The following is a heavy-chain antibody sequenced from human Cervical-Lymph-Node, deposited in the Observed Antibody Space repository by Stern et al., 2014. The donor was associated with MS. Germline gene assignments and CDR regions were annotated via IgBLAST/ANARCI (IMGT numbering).Heavy chain of an antibody. Sequence: QLQLQESGPGLVKPSETLSLTCTVSGGSISSSSYYLGWIRQPPGKGLEWIGSIYYSGSTYYNPSLKRRVTISVDTSKKQFSLKLSSVTAADTAVYYCARHKGSGLRNFDYWGQGTLVTVSS. CDR1: GGSISSSSYY. CDR3: ARHKGSGLRNFDY. CDR2: IYYSGST. J-gene: IGHJ4*02. V-gene: IGHV4-39*01. D-gene: IGHD6-19*01.